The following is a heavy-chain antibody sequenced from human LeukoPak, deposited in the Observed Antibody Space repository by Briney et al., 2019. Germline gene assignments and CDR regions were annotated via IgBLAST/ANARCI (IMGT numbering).Heavy chain of an antibody. CDR2: ISGSGGST. D-gene: IGHD2-2*01. CDR3: ARDPPYCSSTSCFDY. J-gene: IGHJ4*02. CDR1: GFTFSSYA. V-gene: IGHV3-23*01. Sequence: GGSLRLSCAASGFTFSSYAMSWVRQAPGKGLEWVSAISGSGGSTYYADSVKGRFTISRDNSKNTLYLQMNSLRAEDTAVYYCARDPPYCSSTSCFDYWGQGTLVTVSS.